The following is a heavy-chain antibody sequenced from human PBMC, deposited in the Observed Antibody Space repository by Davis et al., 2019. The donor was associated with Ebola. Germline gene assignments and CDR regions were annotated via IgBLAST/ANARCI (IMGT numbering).Heavy chain of an antibody. V-gene: IGHV6-1*01. D-gene: IGHD3-22*01. CDR3: ARATYYYDSSGYLYYSYYGMDV. CDR2: TYYRSKWYN. CDR1: GDSVSSNSAA. Sequence: SQTLSLTCAISGDSVSSNSAAWNWIRQSPSRGLEWLGRTYYRSKWYNDYAVSVKSRLTINPDTSKNQFSLQLNSVTPEDTAVYYCARATYYYDSSGYLYYSYYGMDVWGQGTTVTVSS. J-gene: IGHJ6*02.